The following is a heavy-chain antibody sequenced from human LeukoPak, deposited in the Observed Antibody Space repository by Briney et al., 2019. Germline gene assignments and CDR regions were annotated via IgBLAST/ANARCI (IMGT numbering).Heavy chain of an antibody. Sequence: ASVRVSCKASGYTFTGYYMHWVRQAPGQGLEWLGRINPKTGGSNYAQNFQGRVTMTSDTSTTTAYMELSSLNSDDTAVYYCATLVSGVNYWGQGTLVTVSS. D-gene: IGHD3-10*01. CDR3: ATLVSGVNY. V-gene: IGHV1-2*06. CDR2: INPKTGGS. J-gene: IGHJ4*02. CDR1: GYTFTGYY.